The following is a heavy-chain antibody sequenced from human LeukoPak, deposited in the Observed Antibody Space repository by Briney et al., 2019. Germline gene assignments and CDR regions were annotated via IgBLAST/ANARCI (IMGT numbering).Heavy chain of an antibody. V-gene: IGHV4-59*01. CDR2: IYYSGST. CDR1: GGSINIYY. Sequence: PSETLSLTCTVSGGSINIYYWSWIRQPPGKGLEWIGYIYYSGSTNYNPSLKNRVTISGDTSKNQFSLKLSSVTAADTAVYYCARSGYGDAFDIWGQGTMVAVSS. D-gene: IGHD5-12*01. J-gene: IGHJ3*02. CDR3: ARSGYGDAFDI.